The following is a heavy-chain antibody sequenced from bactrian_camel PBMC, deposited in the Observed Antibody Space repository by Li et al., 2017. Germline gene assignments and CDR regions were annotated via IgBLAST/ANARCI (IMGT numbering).Heavy chain of an antibody. V-gene: IGHV3S40*01. Sequence: VQLVESGGGSVQAGGSLRLSCDASGYTRMTGWFRQAPGKGLEWVSSTYCSGGTTNYAESGKGRFTTSVDNAKSTVYLQMNSLKPDDTAMYYCAKEGVVPGIYGMEYWGKGTQVTVS. D-gene: IGHD7*01. CDR2: TYCSGGTT. J-gene: IGHJ7*01. CDR1: GYTRMT.